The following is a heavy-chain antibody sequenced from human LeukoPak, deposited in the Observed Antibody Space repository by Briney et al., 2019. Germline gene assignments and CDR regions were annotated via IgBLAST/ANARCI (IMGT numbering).Heavy chain of an antibody. J-gene: IGHJ4*02. CDR1: GGSISSTNW. V-gene: IGHV4-4*02. D-gene: IGHD5-18*01. CDR3: ATLYGNTAMVQTLDY. CDR2: IYHSGST. Sequence: SETLSLTCAVSGGSISSTNWWSWVRQPPGKGLEWIGEIYHSGSTNYNPSLKSRVTISVDKPKNQFSLKLSSVTAADTAVYYCATLYGNTAMVQTLDYWGQGTLVTVSS.